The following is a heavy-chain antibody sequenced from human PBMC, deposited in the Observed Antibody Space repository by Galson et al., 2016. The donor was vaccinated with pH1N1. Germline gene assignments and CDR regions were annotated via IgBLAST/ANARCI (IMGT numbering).Heavy chain of an antibody. CDR1: GGSISSGDYY. CDR3: ARMRYGDYSDWFDP. Sequence: TLSLTCTVSGGSISSGDYYWSWIRQPPGKALEWLALIDWGDDKYYSTSLKTRLTISKDTSKNQVVLTMTNMDPVDTATYYCARMRYGDYSDWFDPWGQGTLVTVSS. V-gene: IGHV2-70*18. J-gene: IGHJ5*02. D-gene: IGHD4-17*01. CDR2: IDWGDDK.